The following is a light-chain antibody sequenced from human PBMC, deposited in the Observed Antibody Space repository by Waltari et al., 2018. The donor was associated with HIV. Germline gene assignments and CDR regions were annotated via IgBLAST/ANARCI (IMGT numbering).Light chain of an antibody. CDR3: NSYTSSSTLGV. CDR2: EVT. Sequence: QSALTQPASVSGSPGQSITTSCPGTSSDVGGYNSVSWYQQPPGKAPKLMMYEVTNRPSGVASRFSCSKSGNTAALTISGLQAEDEAAYYCNSYTSSSTLGVFGGGTKLTVL. J-gene: IGLJ2*01. V-gene: IGLV2-14*01. CDR1: SSDVGGYNS.